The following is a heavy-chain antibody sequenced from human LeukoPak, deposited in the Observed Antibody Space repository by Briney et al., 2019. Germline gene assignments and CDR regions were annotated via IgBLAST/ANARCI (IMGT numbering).Heavy chain of an antibody. CDR1: GFTFDDYG. Sequence: RPGGSLRLSCAASGFTFDDYGMSWVRQAPGKGLEWVSGINWNGGSTGYADSVKGRFTISRDNAKNSLYLQMNSLRAEDTAVYYCARANTYYDFWSGYYPQDAFDIWGQGTMVTVSS. CDR2: INWNGGST. V-gene: IGHV3-20*04. D-gene: IGHD3-3*01. CDR3: ARANTYYDFWSGYYPQDAFDI. J-gene: IGHJ3*02.